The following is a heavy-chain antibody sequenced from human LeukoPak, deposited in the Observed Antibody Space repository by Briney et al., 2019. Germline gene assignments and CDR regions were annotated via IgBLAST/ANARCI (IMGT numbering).Heavy chain of an antibody. CDR3: ARGFWIAAAPTD. Sequence: PSETLSLTCAVYGGSFSGYYWSWIRQPPGKGLEWIGEINHSGSTNYNPSLKSRVTTSVDTSKNQSSLKLSSVTAADTAVYYCARGFWIAAAPTDWGQGTLVTVSS. D-gene: IGHD6-13*01. CDR1: GGSFSGYY. J-gene: IGHJ4*02. CDR2: INHSGST. V-gene: IGHV4-34*01.